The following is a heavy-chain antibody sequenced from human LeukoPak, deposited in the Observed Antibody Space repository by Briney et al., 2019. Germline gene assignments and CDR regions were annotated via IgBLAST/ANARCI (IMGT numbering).Heavy chain of an antibody. CDR3: AREGRQSSGWYGYYFDY. J-gene: IGHJ4*02. CDR2: ISSSSSYI. V-gene: IGHV3-21*01. D-gene: IGHD6-19*01. Sequence: PGGSLRLSCAASGFTFSSYSMNWVRQAPGKGLEWVSSISSSSSYIYYADSVKGRFTISRDNAKNSLSLQMNSLRAEDTAVYYCAREGRQSSGWYGYYFDYWGQGAVVTVSS. CDR1: GFTFSSYS.